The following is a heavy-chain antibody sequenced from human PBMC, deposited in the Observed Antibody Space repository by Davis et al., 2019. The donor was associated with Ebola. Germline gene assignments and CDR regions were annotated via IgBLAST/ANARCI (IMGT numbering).Heavy chain of an antibody. D-gene: IGHD3-22*01. CDR3: AREYSSSGY. CDR2: ISGSGGTT. V-gene: IGHV3-23*01. Sequence: GESLKISCVASGFTFSSSDMSWVRQAPGKGLEWVSAISGSGGTTYYADAVKGRFTISRDNSKNTLYLQMNSVRDEDTATYYCAREYSSSGYWGQGTLVIVSS. CDR1: GFTFSSSD. J-gene: IGHJ4*02.